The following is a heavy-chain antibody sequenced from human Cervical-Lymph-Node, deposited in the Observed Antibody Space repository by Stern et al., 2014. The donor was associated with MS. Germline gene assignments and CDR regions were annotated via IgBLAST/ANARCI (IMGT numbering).Heavy chain of an antibody. CDR3: VKDVDSSIAVSFDS. V-gene: IGHV3-9*01. Sequence: EVHLVESGGGLVQPGGSLGLSWGASGFTFDDHAMQGVRPSPAKGLEWVAGISGNSGAVAHSASVKGRFTISRDNAKNSLFLQMNSLRPEDTALYYCVKDVDSSIAVSFDSWGQGTQVTVSP. J-gene: IGHJ4*02. CDR2: ISGNSGAV. CDR1: GFTFDDHA. D-gene: IGHD6-19*01.